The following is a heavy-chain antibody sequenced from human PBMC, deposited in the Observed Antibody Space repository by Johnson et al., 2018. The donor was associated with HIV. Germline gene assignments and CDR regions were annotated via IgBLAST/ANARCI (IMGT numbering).Heavy chain of an antibody. D-gene: IGHD6-13*01. CDR1: RFTFSSYA. CDR3: ALLRGAAGDDAFDI. J-gene: IGHJ3*02. Sequence: QVLLVESGGGVVQPGRSLRLSCAASRFTFSSYAMHWVRQAPGKGLEWVAVISYDGSNKYYADSVKGRFTISRDNSKNTLYLQMNSLRAEDTAVYYCALLRGAAGDDAFDIWGQGTMVTVSS. V-gene: IGHV3-30*04. CDR2: ISYDGSNK.